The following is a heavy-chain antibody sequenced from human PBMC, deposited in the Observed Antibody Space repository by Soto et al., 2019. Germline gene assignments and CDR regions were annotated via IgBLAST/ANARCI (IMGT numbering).Heavy chain of an antibody. D-gene: IGHD3-22*01. CDR2: INPSGGST. V-gene: IGHV1-46*01. J-gene: IGHJ4*02. CDR1: GYTFTSYY. Sequence: ASVKVSCKASGYTFTSYYMHWVRQAPGQGLEWMGIINPSGGSTSYAQKFQGRVTMTRDTSTSTVYMELSSLRSEDTAVYYCARDPGYYYDSSGSPDFDYWGQGTPVTVSS. CDR3: ARDPGYYYDSSGSPDFDY.